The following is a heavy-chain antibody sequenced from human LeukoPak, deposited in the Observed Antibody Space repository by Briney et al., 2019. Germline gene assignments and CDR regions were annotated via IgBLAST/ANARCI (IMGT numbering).Heavy chain of an antibody. CDR1: GGSISSGSYY. V-gene: IGHV4-61*02. CDR3: ARADDFWSGPLDY. CDR2: IYTSGST. D-gene: IGHD3-3*01. J-gene: IGHJ4*02. Sequence: SQTLSLTCTVSGGSISSGSYYSSWIRQPAGKGLEWIGRIYTSGSTNYNPSLKSRVTISVDTSKNQFSLKLSSVTAADTAVYYCARADDFWSGPLDYWGQGTLVTVSS.